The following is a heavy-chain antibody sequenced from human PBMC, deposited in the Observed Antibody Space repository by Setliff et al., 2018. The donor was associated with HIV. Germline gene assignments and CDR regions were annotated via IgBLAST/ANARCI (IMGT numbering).Heavy chain of an antibody. CDR2: ISTYSGNT. Sequence: ASVKVSCKASGYTFTNYDISWVRQAPGQGLEWMGWISTYSGNTNYAQKLQGRVTMTTDASTSTAYMELRSLRSDDTAVYYCARVEAFGGVSYSYYYMDVWGKGTTVTVSS. CDR1: GYTFTNYD. CDR3: ARVEAFGGVSYSYYYMDV. J-gene: IGHJ6*03. D-gene: IGHD3-16*01. V-gene: IGHV1-18*01.